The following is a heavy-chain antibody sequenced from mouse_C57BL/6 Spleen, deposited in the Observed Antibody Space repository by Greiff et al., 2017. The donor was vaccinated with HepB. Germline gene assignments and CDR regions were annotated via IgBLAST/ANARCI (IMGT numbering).Heavy chain of an antibody. D-gene: IGHD2-4*01. J-gene: IGHJ4*01. Sequence: VKLKQSGPELVKPGASVKISCKASGYAFSSSWMNWVKQRPGKGLEWIGRIYPGDGDTNYNGKFKGKATLTADKSSSTAYMQLSSLTSEDSAVYFCARNYYDYDGGYAMDYWGQGTSVTVSS. V-gene: IGHV1-82*01. CDR3: ARNYYDYDGGYAMDY. CDR2: IYPGDGDT. CDR1: GYAFSSSW.